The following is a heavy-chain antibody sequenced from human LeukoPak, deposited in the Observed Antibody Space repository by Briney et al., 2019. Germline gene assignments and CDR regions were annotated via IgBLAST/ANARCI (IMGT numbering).Heavy chain of an antibody. CDR3: ARRFSQSGGRDGFDI. CDR2: IYYSGST. Sequence: SETLSLTCTVSGGSISSSSYYWGWIRQPPGKGLEWIGSIYYSGSTYYNPSLKSRVTISVDTSKNQFSLKLSSVTAADTAMYYCARRFSQSGGRDGFDIWGQGTMVTVSS. J-gene: IGHJ3*02. CDR1: GGSISSSSYY. D-gene: IGHD3-10*01. V-gene: IGHV4-39*01.